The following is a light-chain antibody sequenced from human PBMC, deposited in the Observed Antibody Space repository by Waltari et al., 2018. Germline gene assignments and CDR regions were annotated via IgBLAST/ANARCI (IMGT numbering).Light chain of an antibody. CDR2: WAS. CDR3: QQYYSTPLT. CDR1: QSVLYSSDNNNY. J-gene: IGKJ4*01. V-gene: IGKV4-1*01. Sequence: DIVMTQSPDSLAVSLGERATINCKSSQSVLYSSDNNNYLAWYQQKPGQPPKLLIYWASARVSGVPDRFSGSGSGTDFTLTISSLQAEDVAVYYCQQYYSTPLTFGGGTKVEIK.